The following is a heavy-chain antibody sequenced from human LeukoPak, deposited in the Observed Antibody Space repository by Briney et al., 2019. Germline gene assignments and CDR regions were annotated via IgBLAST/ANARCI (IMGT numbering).Heavy chain of an antibody. CDR1: GGSCSGYY. D-gene: IGHD3-3*01. J-gene: IGHJ4*02. V-gene: IGHV4-34*01. Sequence: PSETLSLTCAVYGGSCSGYYWSWIRQPPVKGLEWIGEINHTGSTNYNSSLKSRVTISVDTSKNQFSLKLSSVTAADTAVYYCARGLKYPYDLLSHWGQGTLVTVSS. CDR2: INHTGST. CDR3: ARGLKYPYDLLSH.